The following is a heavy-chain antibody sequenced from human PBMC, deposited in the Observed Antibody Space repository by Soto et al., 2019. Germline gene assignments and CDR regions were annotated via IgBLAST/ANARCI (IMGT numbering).Heavy chain of an antibody. CDR1: GGSISSGGYS. J-gene: IGHJ5*02. CDR2: IYHSGST. D-gene: IGHD2-21*01. V-gene: IGHV4-30-2*01. Sequence: PSETLSLTCAVSGGSISSGGYSWSWIRQPPGKGLEWIGYIYHSGSTYYNPSLKSRVTISVDRSKNQFSLMLFSVTAADTAVYYCARIPGPWGQGTLVTVS. CDR3: ARIPGP.